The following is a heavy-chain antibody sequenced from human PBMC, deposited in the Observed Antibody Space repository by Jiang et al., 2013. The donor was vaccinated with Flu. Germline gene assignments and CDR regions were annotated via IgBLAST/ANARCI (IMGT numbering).Heavy chain of an antibody. Sequence: FQGRVTMTRDTSTSTVYMELSSLRSEDTAVYYCARVAIGIAVAGVDYWGQGTLVTVSS. J-gene: IGHJ4*02. D-gene: IGHD6-19*01. CDR3: ARVAIGIAVAGVDY. V-gene: IGHV1-46*01.